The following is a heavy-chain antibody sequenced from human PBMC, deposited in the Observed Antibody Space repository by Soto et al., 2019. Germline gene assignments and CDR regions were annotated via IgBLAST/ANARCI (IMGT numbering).Heavy chain of an antibody. D-gene: IGHD6-13*01. Sequence: QVQLVESGGGVVQPGRSLRLSCAASGFTFSSYGMHWVRQAPGKGLEWVAVISYDGSNKYYADSVKGRFTISRDNSKNTLYLQMNGLRAEETAVYYCAKDRSPPPYSSTGCDYWGQGTLVTVSS. CDR2: ISYDGSNK. CDR1: GFTFSSYG. V-gene: IGHV3-30*18. J-gene: IGHJ4*02. CDR3: AKDRSPPPYSSTGCDY.